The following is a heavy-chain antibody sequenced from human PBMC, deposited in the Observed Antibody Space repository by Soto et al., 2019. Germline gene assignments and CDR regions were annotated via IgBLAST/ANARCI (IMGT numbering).Heavy chain of an antibody. V-gene: IGHV1-69*13. CDR1: GGTFSSYA. Sequence: GGSVKGCFKASGGTFSSYAISLVRQAPGQGLEWMGGIIPIFGTANYAQKFQGRVTITADESTSTAYMELSSLRSEDTAVYYCARGGNYYDSSGLGPEYYFDYWGQGTMVTVSS. J-gene: IGHJ4*02. CDR3: ARGGNYYDSSGLGPEYYFDY. CDR2: IIPIFGTA. D-gene: IGHD3-22*01.